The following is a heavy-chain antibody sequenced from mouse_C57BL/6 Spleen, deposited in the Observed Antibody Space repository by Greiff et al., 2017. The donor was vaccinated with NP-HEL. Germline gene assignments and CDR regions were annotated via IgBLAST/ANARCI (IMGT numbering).Heavy chain of an antibody. D-gene: IGHD1-1*01. J-gene: IGHJ4*01. CDR2: IHPNSGST. CDR1: GYTFTSYW. CDR3: ARDYYGSSYPSYAMDY. Sequence: VQLQQPGAELVKPGASVKLSCKASGYTFTSYWMHWVKQRPGQGLEWIGMIHPNSGSTNYNEKFKSKATLTVDKSSSTAYMQLSSLTSEDSAVYYCARDYYGSSYPSYAMDYWGQGTSVTVSS. V-gene: IGHV1-64*01.